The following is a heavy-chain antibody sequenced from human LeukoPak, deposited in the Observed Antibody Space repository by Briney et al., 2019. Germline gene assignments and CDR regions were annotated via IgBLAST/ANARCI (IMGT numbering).Heavy chain of an antibody. J-gene: IGHJ5*02. Sequence: VASVNVSCKASGYTFTGYYIHWVRQAPGQGLEWMGWINPDSGGTKYAQKFQGRVTMNRDTSISTAHMELSRLRSDDTAVYYCARDQVWFDPWGQGTLVTVSS. CDR1: GYTFTGYY. V-gene: IGHV1-2*02. CDR2: INPDSGGT. CDR3: ARDQVWFDP.